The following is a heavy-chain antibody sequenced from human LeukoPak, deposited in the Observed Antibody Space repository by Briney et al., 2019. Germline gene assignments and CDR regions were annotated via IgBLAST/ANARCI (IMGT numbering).Heavy chain of an antibody. J-gene: IGHJ2*01. V-gene: IGHV4-39*06. CDR2: VFFSGSS. CDR1: GGSVSSNNFY. Sequence: SETLSLTCTLSGGSVSSNNFYWGSVRQTPGKGLEWGGKVFFSGSSSYIPSLKNRVTMSVDTSQNQCPLKVNSVTAADTAIYSCARGAPLTVLLITVDWFFHLWGRGALVTVSS. CDR3: ARGAPLTVLLITVDWFFHL. D-gene: IGHD2-21*02.